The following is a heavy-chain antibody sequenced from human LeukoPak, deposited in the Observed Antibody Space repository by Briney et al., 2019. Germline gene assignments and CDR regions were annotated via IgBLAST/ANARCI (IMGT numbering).Heavy chain of an antibody. CDR2: IRSKANSYAT. V-gene: IGHV3-73*01. CDR3: TRLGGYYGSGSYLTDY. D-gene: IGHD3-10*01. Sequence: GGSLRLSCAASGFTFRGSAMHWVRQTSGKGLEWVGRIRSKANSYATAYAAPVKGRFTISRDDSKNTAYLQMNSLKTEDTAVYYCTRLGGYYGSGSYLTDYWGQGTLVTVSS. J-gene: IGHJ4*02. CDR1: GFTFRGSA.